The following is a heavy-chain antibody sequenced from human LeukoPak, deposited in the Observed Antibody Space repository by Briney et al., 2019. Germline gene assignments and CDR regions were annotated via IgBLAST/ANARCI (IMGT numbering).Heavy chain of an antibody. Sequence: PSETLSLTCTVSGGSISSHSWSWFRQPPGKGLEWIGYIYYSGSTNYTPSLKSRVTISVDTSKNQFSLKLSSVTAADTAVYYCARDRITGTNRWFDPWGQGTLVTVSS. D-gene: IGHD1-7*01. CDR1: GGSISSHS. CDR3: ARDRITGTNRWFDP. CDR2: IYYSGST. V-gene: IGHV4-59*11. J-gene: IGHJ5*02.